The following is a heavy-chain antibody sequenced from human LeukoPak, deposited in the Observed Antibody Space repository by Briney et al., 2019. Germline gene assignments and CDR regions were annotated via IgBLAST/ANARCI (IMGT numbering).Heavy chain of an antibody. V-gene: IGHV3-23*01. J-gene: IGHJ6*04. CDR1: GFTFSSYG. Sequence: PGGSLRLSCAASGFTFSSYGMSWVRQAPGKGLEWVSAISGSGGSTYYADSVKGRFTISRDNSKNTLYLQMNSLRAEDRAVYSCARNLGVDVWGKGTPATISS. CDR3: ARNLGVDV. CDR2: ISGSGGST.